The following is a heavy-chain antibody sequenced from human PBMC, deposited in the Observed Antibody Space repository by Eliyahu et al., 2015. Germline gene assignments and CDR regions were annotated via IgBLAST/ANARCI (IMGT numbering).Heavy chain of an antibody. D-gene: IGHD3-22*01. V-gene: IGHV3-7*01. J-gene: IGHJ1*01. CDR3: ARDSDSSGYYYGDAEYFQH. Sequence: EVQLVESGGGLVQPGGSLRLSCAASGFPFSSYWMXWVRQAPGKGLEWVANIKQDGSEKYYVDSVKGRFTISRDNAKNSLYLQMNSLRAEDTAVYYCARDSDSSGYYYGDAEYFQHWGQGTLVTVSS. CDR1: GFPFSSYW. CDR2: IKQDGSEK.